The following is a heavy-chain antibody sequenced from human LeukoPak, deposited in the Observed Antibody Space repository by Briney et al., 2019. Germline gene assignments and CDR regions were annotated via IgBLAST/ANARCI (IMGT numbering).Heavy chain of an antibody. D-gene: IGHD2/OR15-2a*01. J-gene: IGHJ4*02. CDR3: ARGRTTLWVDY. V-gene: IGHV3-48*03. CDR2: ISSSGSTI. CDR1: GFTFSSYE. Sequence: GGSLRLSCAASGFTFSSYEMNWVRQAPGKGLEWVSYISSSGSTIYYADSVKVRFTISRDNAKNSLYLQMNSLRAEDTAVYYCARGRTTLWVDYWGQGTLVTVSS.